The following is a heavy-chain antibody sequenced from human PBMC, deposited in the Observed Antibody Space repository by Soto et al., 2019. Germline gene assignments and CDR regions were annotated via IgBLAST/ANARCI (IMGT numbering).Heavy chain of an antibody. V-gene: IGHV4-39*01. CDR3: ARQGITIFGVATRWFDP. J-gene: IGHJ5*02. Sequence: NPSETLSLTCTVSGGSISSSSYYWGWIRQPPGKGLEWIGSIYYSGSTYYNPSLKSRVTISVDTSKNQFSLKLSSVTAADTAVYYCARQGITIFGVATRWFDPWGQGTLVTVSS. D-gene: IGHD3-3*01. CDR2: IYYSGST. CDR1: GGSISSSSYY.